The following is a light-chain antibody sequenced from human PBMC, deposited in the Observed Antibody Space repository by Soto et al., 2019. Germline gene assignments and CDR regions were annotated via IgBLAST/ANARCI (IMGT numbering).Light chain of an antibody. CDR2: SNN. CDR3: AAWDDSLSVVV. V-gene: IGLV1-44*01. J-gene: IGLJ2*01. CDR1: SSNIGTNT. Sequence: QSVLTQPPSASGTPGQRVPISCSGSSSNIGTNTVNWYQQLPGTAPKLLIYSNNQRPSGLPDQFSGSKSGTSASLAISGLRSEDEADYYCAAWDDSLSVVVFGGGTQLTVL.